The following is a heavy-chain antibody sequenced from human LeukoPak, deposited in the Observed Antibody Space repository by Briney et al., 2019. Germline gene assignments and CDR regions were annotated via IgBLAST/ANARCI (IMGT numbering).Heavy chain of an antibody. D-gene: IGHD3-16*01. J-gene: IGHJ5*02. V-gene: IGHV3-7*01. CDR3: ARTLRTFNWFDP. Sequence: GRSLRLSCGASGFTFSNYWMSWVRQAPGKGLEWVANMKEDGSEEYYVDSVKGRFTISRDNAKNSLYLQMNSLRAEDTAAYYCARTLRTFNWFDPWGQGTLVTVSS. CDR2: MKEDGSEE. CDR1: GFTFSNYW.